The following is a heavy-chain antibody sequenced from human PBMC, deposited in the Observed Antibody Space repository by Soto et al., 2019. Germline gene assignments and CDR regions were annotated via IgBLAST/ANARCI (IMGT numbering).Heavy chain of an antibody. CDR2: IHYRGGT. J-gene: IGHJ3*01. V-gene: IGHV4-59*01. D-gene: IGHD3-10*01. CDR1: GASISSSY. Sequence: HVQLQESGPGLVRPSETLSLTCTVSGASISSSYWSWIRQSPGKRLEWIGYIHYRGGTKYNPSHESRISMSIDTSKNQFSLKLSSVTAADTAVYYCARDVSLYGSGSYDAFDLWGQGTMVTVSS. CDR3: ARDVSLYGSGSYDAFDL.